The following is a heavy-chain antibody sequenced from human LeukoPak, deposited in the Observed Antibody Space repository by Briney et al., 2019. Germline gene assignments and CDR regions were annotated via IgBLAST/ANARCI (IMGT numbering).Heavy chain of an antibody. J-gene: IGHJ4*02. Sequence: VASVKVSCKASGGTFSSYAISWVRQAPGQGLEWMGGIIPIFGTANYAQKFQGRVTITADESTSTAYMELSSLRSEDTAVYYCARGLGLELSGWYPYWGQGTLVTVSS. CDR2: IIPIFGTA. CDR1: GGTFSSYA. CDR3: ARGLGLELSGWYPY. D-gene: IGHD6-19*01. V-gene: IGHV1-69*13.